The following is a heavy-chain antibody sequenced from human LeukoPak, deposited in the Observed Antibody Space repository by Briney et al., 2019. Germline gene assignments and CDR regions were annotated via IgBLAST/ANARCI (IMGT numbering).Heavy chain of an antibody. D-gene: IGHD1-26*01. V-gene: IGHV3-20*04. CDR2: IKWDGGRT. J-gene: IGHJ4*02. CDR3: SKGWGPSWSLGGVYFDY. CDR1: GFTLDDHG. Sequence: GGSLRLSCAASGFTLDDHGMSWVRQAPGKGLEWVSGIKWDGGRTGYADSVKGRFTISRDNAKNSLYLQMNSLRAEDMALFYWSKGWGPSWSLGGVYFDYWGQGTLVTVSS.